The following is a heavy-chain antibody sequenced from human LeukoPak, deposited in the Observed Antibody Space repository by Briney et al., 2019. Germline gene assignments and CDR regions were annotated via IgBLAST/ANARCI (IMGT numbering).Heavy chain of an antibody. CDR3: AVLDSSGFPDY. CDR1: GFTFSDYY. D-gene: IGHD3-22*01. Sequence: TGGSLRLSCAASGFTFSDYYMSWIRQAPGKGLEWVSSISSSSTYIYYADSVKGRFTISRDNAKNSLYLQMNSLRAEDTAVYCCAVLDSSGFPDYWGQGTLVTVSS. CDR2: ISSSSTYI. J-gene: IGHJ4*02. V-gene: IGHV3-11*06.